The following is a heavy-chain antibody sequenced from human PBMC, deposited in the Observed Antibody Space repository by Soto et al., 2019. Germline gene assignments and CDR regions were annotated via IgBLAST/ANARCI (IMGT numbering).Heavy chain of an antibody. J-gene: IGHJ6*02. CDR3: ARGAFPLSPGDIVLVPAAITPSCFGMDV. V-gene: IGHV1-8*01. CDR1: GYTFTSYD. CDR2: MNPNSGNT. D-gene: IGHD2-2*02. Sequence: EASVKVSCKASGYTFTSYDINWVRQATGQGLEWMGWMNPNSGNTGYAQKFQGRVTMTRNTSISTAYMELSSLRSEDTAVYYCARGAFPLSPGDIVLVPAAITPSCFGMDVWGQGTTVTVSS.